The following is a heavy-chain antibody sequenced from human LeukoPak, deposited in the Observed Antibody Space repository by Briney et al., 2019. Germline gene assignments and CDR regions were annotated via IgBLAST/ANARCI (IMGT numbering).Heavy chain of an antibody. Sequence: GASVKVSCKASGYTFTGYYIHWVRQAPGQGLEWMGWINPNSGDTDSAQKFQGRVSMTRDTSISTAYMELSRLRSDDTAVYYCARTITGALDYWGQGTLSPSPQ. CDR1: GYTFTGYY. D-gene: IGHD1-20*01. V-gene: IGHV1-2*02. CDR3: ARTITGALDY. CDR2: INPNSGDT. J-gene: IGHJ4*02.